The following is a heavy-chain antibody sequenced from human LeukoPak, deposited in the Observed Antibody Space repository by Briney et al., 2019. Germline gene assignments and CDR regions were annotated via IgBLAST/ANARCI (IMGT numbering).Heavy chain of an antibody. D-gene: IGHD3-22*01. CDR1: GFTFSFYA. CDR2: ISGSGDST. J-gene: IGHJ4*02. V-gene: IGHV3-23*01. Sequence: PGGSLRLSCAASGFTFSFYAMTWVRQAPGKGLEWVSAISGSGDSTYYADSVKGRFTISRDNSKNTLYLQMNSLRAEDTAVYYCARAYFDSGAPHDYWGQGTLVSVSS. CDR3: ARAYFDSGAPHDY.